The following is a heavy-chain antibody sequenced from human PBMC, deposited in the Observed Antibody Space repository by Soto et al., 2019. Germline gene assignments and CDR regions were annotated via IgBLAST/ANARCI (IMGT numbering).Heavy chain of an antibody. CDR1: GFTFRNYA. Sequence: EVQLLESGGGLAQPGGSLRLSCAASGFTFRNYAMSWVRQAPGRGLEWVSGISGGGSSTYHADTVKGRFTTSRDNSQDTLFLQMNSLRAEDTAVYYCARGSGPYRPYYFVYWGQGILVTVSS. CDR3: ARGSGPYRPYYFVY. J-gene: IGHJ4*02. CDR2: ISGGGSST. V-gene: IGHV3-23*01. D-gene: IGHD2-15*01.